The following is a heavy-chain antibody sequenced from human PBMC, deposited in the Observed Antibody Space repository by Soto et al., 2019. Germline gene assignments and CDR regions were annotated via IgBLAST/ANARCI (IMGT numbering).Heavy chain of an antibody. J-gene: IGHJ4*02. CDR1: GGTFSSYA. CDR3: ARGGYCSGGSCYSHPFDS. CDR2: IIPIFGTA. D-gene: IGHD2-15*01. Sequence: QVQLVQSGAEVKKPGSSVKVSCKASGGTFSSYAISWVRQAPGQGLEWMGGIIPIFGTANYAQKFQGRVTITADESTSTAYMELSSLRSEDTAVYYCARGGYCSGGSCYSHPFDSWGQGTLVTVSS. V-gene: IGHV1-69*12.